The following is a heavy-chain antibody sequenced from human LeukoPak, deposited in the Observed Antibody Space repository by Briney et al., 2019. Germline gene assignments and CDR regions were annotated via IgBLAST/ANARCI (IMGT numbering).Heavy chain of an antibody. D-gene: IGHD6-19*01. CDR1: GFTFSSYW. CDR2: IKEDGTSN. J-gene: IGHJ4*02. CDR3: ARDGQWLVPTYYFDY. V-gene: IGHV3-7*01. Sequence: PGGSLRLSCAASGFTFSSYWMTWVRQTPGKGLEWVAHIKEDGTSNRYVDSVKGRFTISRDNTKESLYLQMNSLRAEDTAVYYCARDGQWLVPTYYFDYWGQGTLVTVSS.